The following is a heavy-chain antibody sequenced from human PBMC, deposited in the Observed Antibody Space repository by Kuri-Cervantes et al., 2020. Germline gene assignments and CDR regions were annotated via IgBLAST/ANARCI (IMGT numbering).Heavy chain of an antibody. CDR2: INPNSGGT. Sequence: ASVKVSCKASGYTFTGYYMHWVRQAPGQGLEWMGWINPNSGGTNYAQKFQGRVTMTRDTSISTAYMELSRLRSDDTAVYYCARDRKGYCSGGSCYLYYFDYWGQGTLVTVSS. CDR1: GYTFTGYY. CDR3: ARDRKGYCSGGSCYLYYFDY. V-gene: IGHV1-2*02. D-gene: IGHD2-15*01. J-gene: IGHJ4*02.